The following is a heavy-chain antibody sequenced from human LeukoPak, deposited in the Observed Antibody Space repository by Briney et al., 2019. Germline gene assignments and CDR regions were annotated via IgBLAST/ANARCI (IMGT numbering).Heavy chain of an antibody. V-gene: IGHV4-61*01. CDR3: ARGKYSSSWYIFGP. Sequence: SETLSLTCTVTGGSVSSDNYYWSWIRQPPGKGLEWIGYMYNSGSTNYSPSLKSRVTMSADTSKNQLSLKLSAVTAADTAVYYCARGKYSSSWYIFGPWGQGALVTVSS. CDR2: MYNSGST. CDR1: GGSVSSDNYY. D-gene: IGHD6-13*01. J-gene: IGHJ5*02.